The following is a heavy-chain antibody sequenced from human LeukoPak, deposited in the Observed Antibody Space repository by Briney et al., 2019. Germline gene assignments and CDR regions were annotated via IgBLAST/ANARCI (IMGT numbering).Heavy chain of an antibody. J-gene: IGHJ1*01. CDR3: ARHAFDSSGYYQKYFQH. CDR2: IYPGDSDT. CDR1: GYSFTSYW. Sequence: PGESLKISCKGSGYSFTSYWIGWVRQMPGKGLEWMGIIYPGDSDTRYSPSFQGQVTISADKSIGTAYLQWSSLKASDTAMYYCARHAFDSSGYYQKYFQHWGQGTLVTVSS. D-gene: IGHD3-22*01. V-gene: IGHV5-51*01.